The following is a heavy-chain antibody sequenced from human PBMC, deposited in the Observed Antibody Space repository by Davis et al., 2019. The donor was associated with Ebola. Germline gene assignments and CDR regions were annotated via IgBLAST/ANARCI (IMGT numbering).Heavy chain of an antibody. CDR3: AAATVTTVYFDY. Sequence: GESLKISCTASGFTFGDYAMSWVRQAPGKGLEWVSAISGSGGSTYYADSVKGRFTISRDNSKNTLYLQMNSLRAEDTAVYYCAAATVTTVYFDYWGQGTLVTVSS. CDR2: ISGSGGST. J-gene: IGHJ4*02. V-gene: IGHV3-23*01. D-gene: IGHD4-17*01. CDR1: GFTFGDYA.